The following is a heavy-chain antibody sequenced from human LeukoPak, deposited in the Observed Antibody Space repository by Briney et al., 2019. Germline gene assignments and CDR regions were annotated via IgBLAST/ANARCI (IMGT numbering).Heavy chain of an antibody. CDR2: INPNIGGT. Sequence: ASVKASCKASGYTFTRYYMHWVRQAPGQGLEWMGWINPNIGGTNSAQKFQGRVTMPRDSSISTAYMELSRLSSDDTAVYYCARVCSGGSCYYYNWFDPWGQGTLVTVSS. V-gene: IGHV1-2*02. CDR3: ARVCSGGSCYYYNWFDP. J-gene: IGHJ5*02. CDR1: GYTFTRYY. D-gene: IGHD2-15*01.